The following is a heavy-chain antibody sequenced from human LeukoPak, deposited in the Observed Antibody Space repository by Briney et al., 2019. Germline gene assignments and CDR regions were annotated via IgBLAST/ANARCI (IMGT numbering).Heavy chain of an antibody. V-gene: IGHV3-7*01. D-gene: IGHD6-13*01. Sequence: GSLRLSCATSGFTFSSYWMSWVRQVPGKGLEWVASIGQDGSAKTYVDSVKGRFTISRDNAKNSLYLQMNSLRAEDTAVYYCARASSSPGAYYYYGMDVWGQGTTVTVSS. CDR3: ARASSSPGAYYYYGMDV. J-gene: IGHJ6*02. CDR1: GFTFSSYW. CDR2: IGQDGSAK.